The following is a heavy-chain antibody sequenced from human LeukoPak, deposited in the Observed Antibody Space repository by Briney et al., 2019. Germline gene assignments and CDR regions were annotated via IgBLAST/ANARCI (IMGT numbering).Heavy chain of an antibody. CDR3: ARDQFSPYYDILTGYDY. J-gene: IGHJ4*02. Sequence: GASVKVSCKASGYTFTGYYMHWVRQAPGQGLEWMGWINPNSGGTNYAQKFQGRVTMTRDTSISTAYMELSRLRSDDTAVYYCARDQFSPYYDILTGYDYWGQGTLVTVSS. V-gene: IGHV1-2*02. CDR2: INPNSGGT. CDR1: GYTFTGYY. D-gene: IGHD3-9*01.